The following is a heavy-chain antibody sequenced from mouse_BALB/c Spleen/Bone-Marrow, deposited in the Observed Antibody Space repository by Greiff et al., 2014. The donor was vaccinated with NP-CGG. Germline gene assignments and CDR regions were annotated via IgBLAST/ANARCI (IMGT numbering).Heavy chain of an antibody. Sequence: SGSVLVRPGASVKLSCKASGYTFTSSWMHWARQRPGQGLEWIGEIHPNSGNTNYNEKSKGKATLTVDTSSSTAYVDLSSLTSEDSAVYYCARELGRGYYFDYWGQGTTLTVSS. CDR1: GYTFTSSW. CDR3: ARELGRGYYFDY. J-gene: IGHJ2*01. V-gene: IGHV1S130*01. CDR2: IHPNSGNT. D-gene: IGHD4-1*01.